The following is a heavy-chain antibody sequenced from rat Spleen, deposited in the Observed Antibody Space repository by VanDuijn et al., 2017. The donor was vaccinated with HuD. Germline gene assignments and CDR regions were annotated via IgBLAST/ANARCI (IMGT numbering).Heavy chain of an antibody. CDR3: ARHLREASGVMDA. CDR1: GFSLTNYG. V-gene: IGHV2-72*01. Sequence: QVQLKESGPGLVQPSQTLSLTCTVSGFSLTNYGINWVRQPPGKSLVWMGTIWAGGGTNYNSAVKSRLSISRDTSKSQVLLKMNSLQPEDTGTYYCARHLREASGVMDAWGQGASVTVSS. CDR2: IWAGGGT. J-gene: IGHJ4*01. D-gene: IGHD4-3*01.